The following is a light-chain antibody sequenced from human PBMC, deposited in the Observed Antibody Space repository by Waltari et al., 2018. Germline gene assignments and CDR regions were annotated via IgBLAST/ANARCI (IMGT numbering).Light chain of an antibody. Sequence: QSALTQPASVSGSPGQLITISCTGTSSDVGGYNYVSWYQQHPGKAPKLMIDEVSNRPSGVSNRFSGSKAGNTASLTSSGLQAEDEADYYCSSYTGSSTIFGTGTKVTVL. CDR3: SSYTGSSTI. V-gene: IGLV2-14*01. CDR2: EVS. J-gene: IGLJ1*01. CDR1: SSDVGGYNY.